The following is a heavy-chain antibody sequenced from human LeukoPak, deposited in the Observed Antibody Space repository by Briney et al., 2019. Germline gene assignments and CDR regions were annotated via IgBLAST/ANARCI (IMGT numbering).Heavy chain of an antibody. J-gene: IGHJ4*02. CDR1: GYSFTSYW. V-gene: IGHV1-3*01. Sequence: GESLKISCKGSGYSFTSYWIGWVRQAPGQRLEWMGWINAGNGNTKYSQKFQGRVTITRDTSASTAYMELSSLRSEDTAVYYCAREDYDSSGYGDYFDYWGQGTLVTVSS. D-gene: IGHD3-22*01. CDR3: AREDYDSSGYGDYFDY. CDR2: INAGNGNT.